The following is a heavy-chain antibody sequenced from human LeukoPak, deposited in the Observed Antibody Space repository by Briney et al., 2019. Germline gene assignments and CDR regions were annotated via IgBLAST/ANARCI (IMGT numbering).Heavy chain of an antibody. D-gene: IGHD1-26*01. J-gene: IGHJ4*02. V-gene: IGHV4-39*01. CDR1: GGSISSRSYY. CDR3: ARGAIVGASRTEFDY. CDR2: IHYSGSA. Sequence: TSETLSLTCTVSGGSISSRSYYWGWIRQPPGKGLEWIGNIHYSGSAYYNSSLKSRGTISVDTSKNQFSLKLSSVTAADTAVYYCARGAIVGASRTEFDYWGQGTLVTVSS.